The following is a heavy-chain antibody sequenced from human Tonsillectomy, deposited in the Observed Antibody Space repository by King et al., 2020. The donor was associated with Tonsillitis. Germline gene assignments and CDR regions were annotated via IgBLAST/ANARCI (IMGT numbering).Heavy chain of an antibody. Sequence: QLVQSGAEVKKPGASVKVSCKASGYTFTSYYMHWVRQAPGQGLDWMGIINPSGGSTSYAQKFQGRVTMTRDTSPSTVYMELSSLRSEDTSLYYCARWRIRSSFDFWGQGTMVTVSS. V-gene: IGHV1-46*01. D-gene: IGHD2-15*01. J-gene: IGHJ3*01. CDR2: INPSGGST. CDR1: GYTFTSYY. CDR3: ARWRIRSSFDF.